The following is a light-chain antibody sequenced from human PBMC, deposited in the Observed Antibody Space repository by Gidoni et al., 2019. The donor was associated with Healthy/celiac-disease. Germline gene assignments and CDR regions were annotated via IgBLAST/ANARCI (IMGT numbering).Light chain of an antibody. J-gene: IGLJ1*01. CDR3: SSYTSSSTRV. CDR1: ISDVGGYHY. V-gene: IGLV2-14*03. Sequence: QSALTQPASVSGSPRQSITISCTGTISDVGGYHYGSWYQQHPGKAPKLMIYDVSNRPSGVSNRFSGSKSGNTASLTISGFQAEDEADYYCSSYTSSSTRVFGTGTKVTVL. CDR2: DVS.